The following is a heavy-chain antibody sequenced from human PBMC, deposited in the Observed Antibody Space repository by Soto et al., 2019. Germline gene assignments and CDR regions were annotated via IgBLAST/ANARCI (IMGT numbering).Heavy chain of an antibody. V-gene: IGHV4-39*01. J-gene: IGHJ6*03. CDR3: AKTIFCSIPGCYRYYYNSYYMDV. Sequence: SETLSLTCTVSGGSISSSSYYWGWIRQPPGKGLEWIGSIYYSGSTYYNPSLKSRVTISVDTSKNQFSLKLSSVTAADTAVYFCAKTIFCSIPGCYRYYYNSYYMDVWAKGTPVTLSS. CDR2: IYYSGST. CDR1: GGSISSSSYY. D-gene: IGHD2-2*01.